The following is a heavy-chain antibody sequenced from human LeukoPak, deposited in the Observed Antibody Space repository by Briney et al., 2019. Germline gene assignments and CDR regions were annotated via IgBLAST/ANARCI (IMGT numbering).Heavy chain of an antibody. CDR1: GGSFSGYY. D-gene: IGHD5-18*01. Sequence: SETLSLTCAVYGGSFSGYYWSWIRQPPGKRLEWIGEINHSGSTNYNPSLKSRVTISVDTSKNQFSLKLSSVTAADTAVYYCARGPPRRGYSYGLDYYYYYMDVWGKGTTVTVSS. CDR2: INHSGST. CDR3: ARGPPRRGYSYGLDYYYYYMDV. V-gene: IGHV4-34*01. J-gene: IGHJ6*03.